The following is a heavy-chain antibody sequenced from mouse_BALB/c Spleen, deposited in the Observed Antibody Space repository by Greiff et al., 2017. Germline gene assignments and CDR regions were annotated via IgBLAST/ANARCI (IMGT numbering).Heavy chain of an antibody. D-gene: IGHD2-1*01. J-gene: IGHJ4*01. V-gene: IGHV5-17*02. Sequence: EVQVVESGGGLVQPGGSRKLSCAASGFTFSSFGMHWVRQAPEKGLEWVAYISSGSSTIYYADTVKGRFTISRDNPKNTLFLQMTSLRSEDTAMYYCARSLNYGNYVDAMDYWGQGTSVTVSS. CDR2: ISSGSSTI. CDR1: GFTFSSFG. CDR3: ARSLNYGNYVDAMDY.